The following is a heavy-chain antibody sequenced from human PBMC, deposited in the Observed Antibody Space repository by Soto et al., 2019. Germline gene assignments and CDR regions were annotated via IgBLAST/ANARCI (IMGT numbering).Heavy chain of an antibody. V-gene: IGHV3-30*18. D-gene: IGHD5-18*01. Sequence: PGGPLMLSCVASLFTSRPYAMHWVRQAPGKLQEWVALLSYDGVNQYYADSVEGRFTICRDNSKNTLYLQMNSLRGEDTAVYYCAKSTRGYSYGSDYWGQGTLVTVSS. CDR3: AKSTRGYSYGSDY. CDR2: LSYDGVNQ. J-gene: IGHJ4*02. CDR1: LFTSRPYA.